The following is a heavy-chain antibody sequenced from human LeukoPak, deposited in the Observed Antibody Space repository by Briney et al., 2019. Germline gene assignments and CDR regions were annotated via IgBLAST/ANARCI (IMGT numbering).Heavy chain of an antibody. J-gene: IGHJ4*02. CDR3: ARGRRDILTGYYIGY. CDR2: IYYSGST. D-gene: IGHD3-9*01. V-gene: IGHV4-59*01. Sequence: SETLSLTCTVSGGSINSYYWSWIRQPPGKGLEWIGYIYYSGSTNYNPSLKSRVTISVDTSKKQFSLKLSPVTAADTAVYYCARGRRDILTGYYIGYWGQGTLVTVSS. CDR1: GGSINSYY.